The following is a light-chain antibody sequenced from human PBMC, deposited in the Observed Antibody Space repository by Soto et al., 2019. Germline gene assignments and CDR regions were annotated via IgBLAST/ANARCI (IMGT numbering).Light chain of an antibody. CDR2: GAY. V-gene: IGKV3-15*01. CDR1: QSVSSN. Sequence: EIVMTQSPATLSVSQGERATLSCRASQSVSSNVAWYQQKPGQAPRLLIYGAYTRAAGVPARFSGSGSGTEFTLTITSLQSEDIALYYCQQYKIWPPITFGQGTRLEI. CDR3: QQYKIWPPIT. J-gene: IGKJ5*01.